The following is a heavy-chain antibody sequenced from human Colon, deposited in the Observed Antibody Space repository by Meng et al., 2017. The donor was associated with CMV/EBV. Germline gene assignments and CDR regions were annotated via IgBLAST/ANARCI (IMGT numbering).Heavy chain of an antibody. CDR2: ISSSSSYI. CDR1: GFTFSSYS. Sequence: GESLKISCAASGFTFSSYSMNWVRQAPGKGLEWVSSISSSSSYIYYADSVKGRFTISRDNAKNSLYLQMNSLTVDDTAVYYCAGGAVATRTNYFDAWGQGTLVTVSS. J-gene: IGHJ4*02. V-gene: IGHV3-21*01. D-gene: IGHD4-23*01. CDR3: AGGAVATRTNYFDA.